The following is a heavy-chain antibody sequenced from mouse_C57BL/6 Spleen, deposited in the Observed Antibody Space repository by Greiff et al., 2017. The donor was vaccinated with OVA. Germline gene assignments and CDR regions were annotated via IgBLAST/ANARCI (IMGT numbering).Heavy chain of an antibody. CDR1: GYTFTSYW. D-gene: IGHD2-5*01. CDR2: IYPGSGST. CDR3: ARWAPYSNYGDY. J-gene: IGHJ2*01. Sequence: QVQLQQPGAELVKPGASVKMSCKASGYTFTSYWITWVKQRPGQGLEWIGDIYPGSGSTNYNEKFKSKATLTVDTSSSTAYMQLSSLTSEDSAVYYGARWAPYSNYGDYWGQGTTLTVSS. V-gene: IGHV1-55*01.